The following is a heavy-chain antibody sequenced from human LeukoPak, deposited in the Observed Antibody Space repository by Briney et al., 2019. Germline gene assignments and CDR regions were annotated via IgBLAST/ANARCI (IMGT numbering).Heavy chain of an antibody. CDR1: GGSISSSNW. CDR3: ARVSTVTTHYYYCMDV. Sequence: PSETLSLTCAVSGGSISSSNWWSWVRQPPGKGLEWIGEIYHSGSTNYNPSLKSRVTISVDKSKNQFSLKLSSVTAADTAVYYCARVSTVTTHYYYCMDVWGKGTTVTVSS. D-gene: IGHD4-17*01. CDR2: IYHSGST. J-gene: IGHJ6*03. V-gene: IGHV4-4*02.